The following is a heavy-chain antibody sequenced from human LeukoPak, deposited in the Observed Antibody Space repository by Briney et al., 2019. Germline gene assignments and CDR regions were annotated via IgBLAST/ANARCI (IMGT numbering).Heavy chain of an antibody. CDR1: GFTFSSYA. D-gene: IGHD5-24*01. Sequence: GGSLRLSCAASGFTFSSYAMSWVRQAPGKGLEWVSAISGSGGSTYYADSVKGRFTNTRDNSKNTLYLQMNSLRAEDTAVYCCRGYGNIDYWGQGTLVTVSS. CDR3: RGYGNIDY. J-gene: IGHJ4*02. CDR2: ISGSGGST. V-gene: IGHV3-23*01.